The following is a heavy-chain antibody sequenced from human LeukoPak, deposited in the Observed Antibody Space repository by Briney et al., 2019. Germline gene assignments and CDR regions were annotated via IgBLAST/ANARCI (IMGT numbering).Heavy chain of an antibody. CDR3: AILVVAATTIDY. D-gene: IGHD2-15*01. CDR2: IIPIFGTA. V-gene: IGHV1-69*13. CDR1: GGTFSSYA. J-gene: IGHJ4*02. Sequence: ASVKVSSKASGGTFSSYAISWVRQAPGQGLEWMGGIIPIFGTANYAQKFQGRVTITADESTSTAYMELSSLRSEDTAVYYCAILVVAATTIDYWGQGTLVTVSS.